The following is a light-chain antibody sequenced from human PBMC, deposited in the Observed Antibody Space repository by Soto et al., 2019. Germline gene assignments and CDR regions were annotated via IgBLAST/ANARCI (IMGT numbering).Light chain of an antibody. CDR1: SSDVGGYNY. CDR3: SSYTRTSTRV. J-gene: IGLJ1*01. V-gene: IGLV2-14*01. Sequence: QSALTQPAFVSGSPGQSITISCTGTSSDVGGYNYVSWYQHPPGKAPKLMISEVSNRPSGVSNRFSGPKSGNTASLTISGLQAEDEADYYCSSYTRTSTRVFGTGTKLTVL. CDR2: EVS.